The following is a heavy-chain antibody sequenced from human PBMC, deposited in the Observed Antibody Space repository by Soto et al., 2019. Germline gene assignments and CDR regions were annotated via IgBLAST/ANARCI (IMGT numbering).Heavy chain of an antibody. CDR3: AKNWGVAAARAAFDI. V-gene: IGHV3-53*01. J-gene: IGHJ3*02. CDR2: IYSNGNT. Sequence: SLRLSCASSGFTVSTNYRTWVRQTPGKGLEWVSIIYSNGNTDYVDSVKGRFTISRDNSENTLYLHMNSLRVEDTAVYYCAKNWGVAAARAAFDIWGQGTRVTVSS. CDR1: GFTVSTNY. D-gene: IGHD6-13*01.